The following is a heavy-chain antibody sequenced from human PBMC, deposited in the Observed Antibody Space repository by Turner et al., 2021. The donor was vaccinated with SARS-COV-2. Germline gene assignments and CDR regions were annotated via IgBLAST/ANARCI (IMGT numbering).Heavy chain of an antibody. CDR1: GGSISSSNYY. J-gene: IGHJ4*02. Sequence: QLQLQESGPGLVKSSETLSLTCTVSGGSISSSNYYWGWIRQPPGKGLEWIGSVYYSGSTYYNPSLKSRLTISVDTSKNQFSLKLSSVTAADTAVYYCARFEYGYSYDFGFDYWGQGTLVTVSS. CDR2: VYYSGST. D-gene: IGHD5-18*01. CDR3: ARFEYGYSYDFGFDY. V-gene: IGHV4-39*01.